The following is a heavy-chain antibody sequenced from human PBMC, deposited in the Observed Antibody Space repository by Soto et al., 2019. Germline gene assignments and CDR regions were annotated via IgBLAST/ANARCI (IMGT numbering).Heavy chain of an antibody. Sequence: KTSETLSLTCAVYGGSFSGYYWSWIRQPPGKGLEWIGEINHSGSTNCNPSLKSRVTISVDTSKNQFSLKLSSVTAADTAVYYCAIASNKRGNSYGPDYWGQGTLVTVSS. D-gene: IGHD5-18*01. CDR1: GGSFSGYY. V-gene: IGHV4-34*01. CDR2: INHSGST. J-gene: IGHJ4*02. CDR3: AIASNKRGNSYGPDY.